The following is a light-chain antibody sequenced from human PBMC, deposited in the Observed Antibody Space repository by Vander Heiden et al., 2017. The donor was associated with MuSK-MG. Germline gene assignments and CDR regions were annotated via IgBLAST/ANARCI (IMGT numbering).Light chain of an antibody. CDR2: EGT. CDR1: NSDVGSYNL. CDR3: CSDAGGSTPWV. V-gene: IGLV2-23*01. Sequence: QSALTQPASVSGSPGQSITISCIGTNSDVGSYNLVSWYQQHPGKAPKLIISEGTKRPSGVSNRFSGSKSGNTASLTISGLQADDEADYYCCSDAGGSTPWVFGGGTKLTVL. J-gene: IGLJ3*02.